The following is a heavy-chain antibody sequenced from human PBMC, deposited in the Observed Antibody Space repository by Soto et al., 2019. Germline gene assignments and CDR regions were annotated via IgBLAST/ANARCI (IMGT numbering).Heavy chain of an antibody. CDR3: ARPGGTAGYSSSSGQGYYYGMDV. D-gene: IGHD6-6*01. CDR2: IYPGDSDT. CDR1: RYSLTSYW. Sequence: GQSLKMSCNGSRYSLTSYWISWVLHMPVKGLERMGFIYPGDSDTRYSPSFQGQVTISADKSSSTAYLQWSSRKASDTAMYYCARPGGTAGYSSSSGQGYYYGMDVWGQGTTVTVSS. V-gene: IGHV5-51*01. J-gene: IGHJ6*02.